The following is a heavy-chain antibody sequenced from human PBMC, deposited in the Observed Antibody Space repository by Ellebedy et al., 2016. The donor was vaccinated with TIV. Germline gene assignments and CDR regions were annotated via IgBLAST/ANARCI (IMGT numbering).Heavy chain of an antibody. Sequence: AASVKVSCKTSGYTFTSYGISWVRQAPGQGLEWMGWISANNGDTNYAQKFQGRVTMTTDTSTTTVYMELRSLKSDDTAVYYCARGPLSAAGDYWGQGTLVTVSS. CDR1: GYTFTSYG. J-gene: IGHJ4*02. CDR2: ISANNGDT. V-gene: IGHV1-18*04. D-gene: IGHD6-13*01. CDR3: ARGPLSAAGDY.